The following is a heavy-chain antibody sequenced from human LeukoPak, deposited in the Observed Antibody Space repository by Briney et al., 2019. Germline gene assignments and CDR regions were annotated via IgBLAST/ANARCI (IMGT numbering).Heavy chain of an antibody. V-gene: IGHV4-59*01. CDR1: GGSISTYY. J-gene: IGHJ2*01. Sequence: PSETLSLTCTVSGGSISTYYWSWIRQPPGKGLEWIGYIYYRGSTSYNPSLKSRVTILVDTSKNQFSLNLNSMTAADTAVYYCAKGGYTTGGHWYLDLWGRGTLVTVSS. D-gene: IGHD4-17*01. CDR3: AKGGYTTGGHWYLDL. CDR2: IYYRGST.